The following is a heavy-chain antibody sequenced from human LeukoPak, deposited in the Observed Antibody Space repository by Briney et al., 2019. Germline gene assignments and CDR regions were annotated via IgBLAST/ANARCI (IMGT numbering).Heavy chain of an antibody. CDR3: ARVCLGCGVDV. CDR2: IYTSGRNSWST. V-gene: IGHV4-4*07. D-gene: IGHD3-16*01. CDR1: GVSISDYY. Sequence: SETLSLTCTVSGVSISDYYWTWIRQPAGKGLEWIGRIYTSGRNSWSTYYNPSLKSRVTMSVDTSKNEFSLRVTSVTAADAAVYYCARVCLGCGVDVWGQGTTVTVSS. J-gene: IGHJ6*02.